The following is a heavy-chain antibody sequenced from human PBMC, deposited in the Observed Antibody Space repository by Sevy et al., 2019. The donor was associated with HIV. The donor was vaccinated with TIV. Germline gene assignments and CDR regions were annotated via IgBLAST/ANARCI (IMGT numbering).Heavy chain of an antibody. CDR2: IIPIFGTA. J-gene: IGHJ6*02. Sequence: ASVKVSCKASGGTFSSYAISWVRQAPGQGLEWMGGIIPIFGTANYAQKFQGRVTITADESTSTAYMELSSLRSEDTAGYYCAGGGYYYEGDGPYYYYYYGMDVWGQGTTVTVSS. D-gene: IGHD3-22*01. CDR3: AGGGYYYEGDGPYYYYYYGMDV. V-gene: IGHV1-69*13. CDR1: GGTFSSYA.